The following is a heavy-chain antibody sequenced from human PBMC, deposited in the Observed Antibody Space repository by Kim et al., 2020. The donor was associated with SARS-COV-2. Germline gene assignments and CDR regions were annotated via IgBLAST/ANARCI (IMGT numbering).Heavy chain of an antibody. CDR1: GFTFSSYS. CDR2: ISSSSSYI. J-gene: IGHJ4*02. D-gene: IGHD3-22*01. V-gene: IGHV3-21*01. Sequence: GGSLRLSCAASGFTFSSYSMNWVRQAPGKGLEWVSSISSSSSYIYYADSVKGRFTISRDNAKNSLYLQMNSLRAEDTAVYYCARGGGYYYDSSGYWGQGTLVTVSS. CDR3: ARGGGYYYDSSGY.